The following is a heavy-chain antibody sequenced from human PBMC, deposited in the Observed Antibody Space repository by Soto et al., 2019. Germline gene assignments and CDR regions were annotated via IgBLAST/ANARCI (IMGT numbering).Heavy chain of an antibody. CDR2: IYHSGST. CDR1: SGSLSSSNW. V-gene: IGHV4-4*02. Sequence: SETLSLTCAVSSGSLSSSNWWSWVRQPPGKGLEWIGEIYHSGSTNYNPSLKSRVTISVDKSKNQFSLKLSSVTAADTAVYYCARGPVVGDLTGGDFDYWGQGTLVTVSS. CDR3: ARGPVVGDLTGGDFDY. D-gene: IGHD2-15*01. J-gene: IGHJ4*02.